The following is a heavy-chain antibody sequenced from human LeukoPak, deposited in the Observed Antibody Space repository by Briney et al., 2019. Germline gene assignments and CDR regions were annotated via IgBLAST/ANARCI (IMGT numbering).Heavy chain of an antibody. J-gene: IGHJ3*02. CDR2: MNSDGSVR. CDR3: ARDRAYSAFDI. D-gene: IGHD2-15*01. CDR1: GFTFSDSW. V-gene: IGHV3-7*01. Sequence: GGSLRLSCAASGFTFSDSWMTWVRQAPGEGLEWVANMNSDGSVRNYVDSVKDRFTISRDNAKNSVYLQMNSLRVEDTALYFCARDRAYSAFDIWGQGTMVGVSS.